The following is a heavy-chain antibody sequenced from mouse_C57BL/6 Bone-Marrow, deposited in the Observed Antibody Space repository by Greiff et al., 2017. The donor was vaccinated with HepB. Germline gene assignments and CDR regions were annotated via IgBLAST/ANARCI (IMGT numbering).Heavy chain of an antibody. CDR2: VYPYNGGT. V-gene: IGHV1-36*01. CDR3: ALGDFRYYGSSPAWFAY. J-gene: IGHJ3*01. D-gene: IGHD1-1*01. CDR1: GFTFTDYY. Sequence: EVQLQQSGPVLVKPGPSVKISCKASGFTFTDYYMHWVKQSHGKSLEWIGLVYPYNGGTSYNQKFKGKATLTVDTSSSTAYMELNSLTSEDSAVYYCALGDFRYYGSSPAWFAYWGQGTLVTVSA.